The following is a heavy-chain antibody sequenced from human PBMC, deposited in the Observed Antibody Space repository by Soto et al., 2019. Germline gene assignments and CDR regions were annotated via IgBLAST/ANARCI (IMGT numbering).Heavy chain of an antibody. J-gene: IGHJ4*02. CDR3: TRADSDVVILPDVRPLFDL. D-gene: IGHD2-21*02. Sequence: QVQLVQSGAEVKKPGASVKVSCKTSGYDFFKYNMHWVRQAPGQGLEWMGVSNPNGGYTRHAQKFQGRVIMTRDTSSKIVYMELSGLTSADTAIYYCTRADSDVVILPDVRPLFDLWGQGALVTVSS. CDR1: GYDFFKYN. V-gene: IGHV1-46*01. CDR2: SNPNGGYT.